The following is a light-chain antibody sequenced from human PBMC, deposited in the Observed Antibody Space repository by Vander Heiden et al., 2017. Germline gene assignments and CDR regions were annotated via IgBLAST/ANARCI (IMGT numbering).Light chain of an antibody. CDR3: QQYNSYSWT. Sequence: DIQRTQSPSTLSPSVGDTVAISCRASRSVSSWLAWYQQKPGKAPKVLIYKTSTLGGGVPSRFSGSGSGTEFTLTISSLQPDDFATYYCQQYNSYSWTFGQGTRVEVK. J-gene: IGKJ1*01. CDR1: RSVSSW. CDR2: KTS. V-gene: IGKV1-5*03.